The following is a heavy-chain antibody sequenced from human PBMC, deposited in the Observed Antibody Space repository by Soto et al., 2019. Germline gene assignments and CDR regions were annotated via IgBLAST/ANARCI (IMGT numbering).Heavy chain of an antibody. CDR2: IYYSGMT. V-gene: IGHV4-31*03. CDR1: GVSVSTGGYF. J-gene: IGHJ4*02. Sequence: PSETLSLTCTVSGVSVSTGGYFWTWIRQHPGKGLERIGNIYYSGMTYYNPSLRGRVSISLDPSESQFSLKLNSVTAADTAVYYCARDPSGPGYSYGKFDYWGQGALVTAPQ. D-gene: IGHD5-18*01. CDR3: ARDPSGPGYSYGKFDY.